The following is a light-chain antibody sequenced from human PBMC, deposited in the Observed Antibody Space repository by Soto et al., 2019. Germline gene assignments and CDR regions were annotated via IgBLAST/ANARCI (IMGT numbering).Light chain of an antibody. J-gene: IGKJ4*01. V-gene: IGKV3-11*01. CDR1: QSVSSY. CDR2: DAS. Sequence: EIVLTQSPATLSLSPGERATLSCRASQSVSSYLAWYQQKPGQAPRLLIYDASNRATGIPARFSGSGSETGFTLPISSLAPEDFAVYYCQQRSNWPPLTFGGGTKVEIK. CDR3: QQRSNWPPLT.